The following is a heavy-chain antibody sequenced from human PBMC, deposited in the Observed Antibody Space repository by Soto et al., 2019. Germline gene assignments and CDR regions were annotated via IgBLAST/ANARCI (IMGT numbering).Heavy chain of an antibody. V-gene: IGHV4-4*02. J-gene: IGHJ4*02. CDR3: ARRSRSAAAGGFDY. D-gene: IGHD6-13*01. CDR1: SGSISSSNW. Sequence: SETLSLTCAVSSGSISSSNWWSWVRQPPGKGLEWIGEIYHSGSTNYNPSLKSRVTISVDKSKNQFSLKLSSVTAADTAVYYCARRSRSAAAGGFDYWGQGTLVTVSS. CDR2: IYHSGST.